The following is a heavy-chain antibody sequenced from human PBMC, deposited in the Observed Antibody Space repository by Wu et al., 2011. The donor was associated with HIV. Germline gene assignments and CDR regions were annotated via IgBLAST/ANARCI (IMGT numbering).Heavy chain of an antibody. V-gene: IGHV5-51*01. CDR1: GYSFTSYW. D-gene: IGHD5-24*01. J-gene: IGHJ4*02. Sequence: VQLVQSGAEVKKPGESLKISCKGSGYSFTSYWIGWVRQMPGKGLEWMGIIYPGDSDTRYSPSFQGQVTISADKSISTAYLQWSSLKASDTAMYYCARHTLVEMATMSEGFDYWGQGTLVTVSS. CDR3: ARHTLVEMATMSEGFDY. CDR2: IYPGDSDT.